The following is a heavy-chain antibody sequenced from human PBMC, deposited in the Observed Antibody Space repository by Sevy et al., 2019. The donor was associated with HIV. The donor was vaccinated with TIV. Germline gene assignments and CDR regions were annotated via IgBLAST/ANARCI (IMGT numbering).Heavy chain of an antibody. J-gene: IGHJ1*01. D-gene: IGHD4-17*01. CDR1: GFTFSSYN. CDR2: ISSSSSTI. Sequence: GGSLRLSCAASGFTFSSYNMNWVRQAPGKGLEWVSYISSSSSTIYYADSVKGRFTISRDNARNSLYLQMDSLRDEDTAVYYYARVVTTVTTGGIWNYWGQGTLVTVSS. CDR3: ARVVTTVTTGGIWNY. V-gene: IGHV3-48*02.